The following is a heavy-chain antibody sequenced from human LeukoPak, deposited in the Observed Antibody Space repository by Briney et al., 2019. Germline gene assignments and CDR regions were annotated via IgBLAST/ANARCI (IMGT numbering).Heavy chain of an antibody. J-gene: IGHJ4*02. V-gene: IGHV3-30-3*01. CDR2: ISYDGSNK. D-gene: IGHD5-12*01. CDR1: GVTFSSYA. Sequence: GRSLRLSCAASGVTFSSYAMHCVRQAPGKGLEWVAVISYDGSNKYYADSVKGRFTISRDNSKNTLYPQMNSLRAEDTAVYYCARDLGGYDMSYFDYWGQGTLVTVSS. CDR3: ARDLGGYDMSYFDY.